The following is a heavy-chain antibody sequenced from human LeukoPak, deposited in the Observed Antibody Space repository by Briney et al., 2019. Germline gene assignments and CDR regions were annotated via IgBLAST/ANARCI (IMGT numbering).Heavy chain of an antibody. V-gene: IGHV4-59*08. D-gene: IGHD5-24*01. CDR1: GASISKDY. Sequence: SETLSLTCTVSGASISKDYWAWIRQPPGKGLEWIGYIYYSGSTNYNPSLKSRVTISVDTSKNQFSLKLSSVTAADTAVYYCARHTAEMYNWFDRWGQGTLVTVSS. CDR2: IYYSGST. CDR3: ARHTAEMYNWFDR. J-gene: IGHJ5*02.